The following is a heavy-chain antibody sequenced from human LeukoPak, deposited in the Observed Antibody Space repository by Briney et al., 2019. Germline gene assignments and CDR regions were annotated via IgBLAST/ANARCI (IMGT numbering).Heavy chain of an antibody. CDR2: IYYSGST. V-gene: IGHV4-30-4*01. Sequence: PSQTLSLTCTVSGGSISSGDYYWSWIRQPPGKGLEWIGYIYYSGSTYYNPSLKSRVTISVDTSKNQFSLKLSSVTAADTAVYYCARRVGWLQLYFDYWGQGTLVTVSS. J-gene: IGHJ4*02. D-gene: IGHD5-24*01. CDR3: ARRVGWLQLYFDY. CDR1: GGSISSGDYY.